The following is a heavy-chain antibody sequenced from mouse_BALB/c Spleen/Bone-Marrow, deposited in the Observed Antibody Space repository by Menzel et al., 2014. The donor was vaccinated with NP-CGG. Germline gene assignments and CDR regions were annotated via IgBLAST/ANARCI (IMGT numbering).Heavy chain of an antibody. Sequence: EVQGVESGGGLVQPGGSLKLSCATSGFTFSDYYMYWVRQTPEKRLEWVAYISYGGGSTYYPDTVKGRFTISRDNAKNTPYLQKSRLKSVDTAMYYCARHKCCFRYEAWFAYWRQGTLVTVSA. CDR1: GFTFSDYY. D-gene: IGHD2-14*01. CDR2: ISYGGGST. J-gene: IGHJ3*01. CDR3: ARHKCCFRYEAWFAY. V-gene: IGHV5-12*02.